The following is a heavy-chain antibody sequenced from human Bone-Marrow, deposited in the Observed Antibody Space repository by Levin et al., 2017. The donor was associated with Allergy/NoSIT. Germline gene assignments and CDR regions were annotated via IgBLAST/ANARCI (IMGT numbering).Heavy chain of an antibody. Sequence: PGGSLRLSCNVSGVSLNNYFWSWIRQPPGKGLEWIGYIYSTASSSYNPSLKNRVTMSIETSKNQVSLKLRSVTAADTAVYYCARAGDWESSVWYGTKDYAMEFWGQGTTVTVSS. CDR2: IYSTASS. CDR1: GVSLNNYF. J-gene: IGHJ6*02. CDR3: ARAGDWESSVWYGTKDYAMEF. D-gene: IGHD6-19*01. V-gene: IGHV4-59*01.